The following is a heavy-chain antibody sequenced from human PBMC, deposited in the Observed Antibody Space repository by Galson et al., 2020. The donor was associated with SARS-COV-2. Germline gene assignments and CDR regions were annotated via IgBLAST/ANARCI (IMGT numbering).Heavy chain of an antibody. V-gene: IGHV1-2*02. CDR3: ARGGGGSSTSRLDY. CDR2: INPNSGGT. CDR1: EYTFTGYY. Sequence: ASVKVSCKASEYTFTGYYMHWVRQAPGQGLEWMGWINPNSGGTNYAQKFQGRVTMTRDTSISPAYMELIRRTSDDTAVCYCARGGGGSSTSRLDYWGQGTLVTVSS. J-gene: IGHJ4*02. D-gene: IGHD2-2*01.